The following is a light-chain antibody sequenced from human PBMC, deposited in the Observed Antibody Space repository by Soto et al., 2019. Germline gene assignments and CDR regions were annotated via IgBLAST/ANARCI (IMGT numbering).Light chain of an antibody. CDR1: SSDVGAYDY. CDR3: SSYAGTNNWGV. CDR2: EVN. V-gene: IGLV2-8*01. J-gene: IGLJ1*01. Sequence: QSALTQPPSASGSPGQSVTISCTGTSSDVGAYDYVSWYQQHPGKAPKLLLYEVNKRPSGVPDRFSGSKSGNTASLTVSVLQAEDEADYYCSSYAGTNNWGVFGTGTKVTVL.